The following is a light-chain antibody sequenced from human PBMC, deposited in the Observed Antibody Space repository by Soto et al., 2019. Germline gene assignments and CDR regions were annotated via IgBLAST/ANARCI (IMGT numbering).Light chain of an antibody. CDR1: SSDIGAYNY. CDR3: SSYTTGNTPYV. Sequence: QSALTQSASVSGSPGQSITISCTGTSSDIGAYNYVSWYQQHPGKAPKVMIHDVSNRPSGVSSRFSGSKSGNTASLTISGLQAEDEADYYCSSYTTGNTPYVFGTGTKVTVL. J-gene: IGLJ1*01. V-gene: IGLV2-14*01. CDR2: DVS.